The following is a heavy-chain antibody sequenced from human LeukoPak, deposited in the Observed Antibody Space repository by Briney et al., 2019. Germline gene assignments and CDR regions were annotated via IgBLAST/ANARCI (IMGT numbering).Heavy chain of an antibody. CDR2: ISGSGGST. CDR3: AKQMDIWFGELSSAFDI. Sequence: PGGSLRLSCAASGFTFSNYAMSWVRQAPGKGLEWVSGISGSGGSTYYADSVKGRFTISRDNFKNTLYLQMNSLRAEDTAVYYCAKQMDIWFGELSSAFDIWGQGTMVTVSS. D-gene: IGHD3-10*01. V-gene: IGHV3-23*01. J-gene: IGHJ3*02. CDR1: GFTFSNYA.